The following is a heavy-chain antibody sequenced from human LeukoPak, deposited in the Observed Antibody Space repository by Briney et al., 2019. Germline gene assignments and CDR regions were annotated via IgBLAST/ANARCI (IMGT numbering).Heavy chain of an antibody. CDR2: IIPILGIA. Sequence: SVKVSCKASGGTFSSYAITWVRQAPGQGLEWMGRIIPILGIANYAQKFRGRVTITADKSTSTAYMELSSLRSEDTAVYYCAGDCCPYYYGMDVWGQGTTVTVSS. CDR3: AGDCCPYYYGMDV. D-gene: IGHD2-15*01. V-gene: IGHV1-69*04. J-gene: IGHJ6*02. CDR1: GGTFSSYA.